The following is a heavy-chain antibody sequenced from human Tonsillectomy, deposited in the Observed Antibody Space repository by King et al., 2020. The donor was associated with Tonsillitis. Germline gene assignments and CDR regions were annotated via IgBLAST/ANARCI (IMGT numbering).Heavy chain of an antibody. CDR3: ARDGSAWSDNAFDI. D-gene: IGHD6-19*01. CDR2: IYYSGST. J-gene: IGHJ3*02. CDR1: GGSITSGGYY. V-gene: IGHV4-31*03. Sequence: QLQESGPGLVKPSQTLSLTCTVSGGSITSGGYYWRWVRQHPGKGLEWIGYIYYSGSTYYNPSLKSRVSISVDTSKNQFSLKLSSVTAADTAVYFCARDGSAWSDNAFDIWGQGTMVTVCS.